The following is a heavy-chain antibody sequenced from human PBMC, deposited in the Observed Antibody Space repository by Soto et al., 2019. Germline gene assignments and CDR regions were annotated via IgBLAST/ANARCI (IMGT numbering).Heavy chain of an antibody. CDR2: ISYDGSNK. Sequence: GRSLRLSCAASGFTFSSYAMHWVRQAPGKGLEWVAVISYDGSNKYYADSVKGRFTISRYNSKNTLYLQMNSLRAEDTAVYYCTRGPRSLTRFDYWGQGTLVTVSS. CDR3: TRGPRSLTRFDY. J-gene: IGHJ4*02. D-gene: IGHD2-15*01. V-gene: IGHV3-30-3*01. CDR1: GFTFSSYA.